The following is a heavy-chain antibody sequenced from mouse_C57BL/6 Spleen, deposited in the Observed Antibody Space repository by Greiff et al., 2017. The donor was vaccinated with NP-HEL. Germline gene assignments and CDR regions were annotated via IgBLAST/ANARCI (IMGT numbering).Heavy chain of an antibody. V-gene: IGHV1-55*01. Sequence: QVQLKESGAELVKPGASVKMSCKASGYTFTSYWITWVKQRPGQGLEWIGDIYPGSGSTNYNEKFKSKATLTVDTSSSTAYMQLSSLTSEDSAVYDCARGGLRRWFAYWGQGTLVTVSA. CDR1: GYTFTSYW. J-gene: IGHJ3*01. D-gene: IGHD2-4*01. CDR3: ARGGLRRWFAY. CDR2: IYPGSGST.